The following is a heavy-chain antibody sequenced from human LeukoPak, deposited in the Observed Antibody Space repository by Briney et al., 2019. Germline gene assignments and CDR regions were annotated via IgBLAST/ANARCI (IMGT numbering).Heavy chain of an antibody. Sequence: PSETLSLTCAVYGGSFSGYYWSWIRQPPGKGLEWIGEINHSGSTNYNPSLKSRVTISVDTSKNQLSLKLSSVTAADTAVYYCARVVAGTGMPVVYWYFDLWGRGTLVTVSS. CDR2: INHSGST. CDR3: ARVVAGTGMPVVYWYFDL. CDR1: GGSFSGYY. V-gene: IGHV4-34*01. D-gene: IGHD6-19*01. J-gene: IGHJ2*01.